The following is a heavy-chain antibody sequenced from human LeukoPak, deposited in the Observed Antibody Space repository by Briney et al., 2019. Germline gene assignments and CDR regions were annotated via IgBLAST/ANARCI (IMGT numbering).Heavy chain of an antibody. CDR2: ISGSGGGT. J-gene: IGHJ6*03. V-gene: IGHV3-23*01. D-gene: IGHD5-24*01. Sequence: GGSLRLSCAASGFTFSSYAMSWVRQAPGKGLEWVSTISGSGGGTYYADSVKGRLTISRHNSKNTLYLQMSGLRAEDTAVYSCAKADGPSYYYYNYYMDVWGTGTTVTVSS. CDR3: AKADGPSYYYYNYYMDV. CDR1: GFTFSSYA.